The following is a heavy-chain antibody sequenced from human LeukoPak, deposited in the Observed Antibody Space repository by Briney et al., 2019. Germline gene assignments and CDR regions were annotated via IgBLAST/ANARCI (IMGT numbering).Heavy chain of an antibody. CDR3: AKDDAWLRFLY. Sequence: GGTLRLSCAASGFTFSNHGMNWVRQAPGKGLEWVSSISGNGDITYYADSVKGRFTISRGNSKNTLYLQMNSLRAEDTAIYYCAKDDAWLRFLYWGQGTLVTVSS. V-gene: IGHV3-23*01. D-gene: IGHD5-12*01. J-gene: IGHJ4*02. CDR1: GFTFSNHG. CDR2: ISGNGDIT.